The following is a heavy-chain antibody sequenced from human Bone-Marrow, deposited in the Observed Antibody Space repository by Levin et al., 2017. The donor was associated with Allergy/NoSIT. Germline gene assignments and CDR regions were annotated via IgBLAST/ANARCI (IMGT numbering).Heavy chain of an antibody. CDR2: ISYDGSNK. J-gene: IGHJ4*02. Sequence: GESLKISCAASGFTFSSYGMHWVRQAPGKGLEWVAVISYDGSNKYYADSVKGRFTISRDNSKNTLYLQMNSLRAEDTAVYYCAKDPGSSSWFDYWGQGTLVTVSS. CDR3: AKDPGSSSWFDY. V-gene: IGHV3-30*18. CDR1: GFTFSSYG. D-gene: IGHD6-13*01.